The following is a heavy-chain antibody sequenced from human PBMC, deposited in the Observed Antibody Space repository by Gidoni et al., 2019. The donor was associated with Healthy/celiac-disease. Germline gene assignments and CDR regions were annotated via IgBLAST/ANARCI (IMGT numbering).Heavy chain of an antibody. CDR3: AKDRYPAYSSSWLDY. D-gene: IGHD6-13*01. Sequence: QVQLVESGGGVVQPGRSLRLPLVAARFPFRSDGIHWVRQASGQGLGWVAVISYDGSNKYYADSVKGRFTISRDNSKNTLYLQMNSLRAEDTAVYYCAKDRYPAYSSSWLDYWGQGTLVTVSS. CDR1: RFPFRSDG. J-gene: IGHJ4*02. CDR2: ISYDGSNK. V-gene: IGHV3-30*18.